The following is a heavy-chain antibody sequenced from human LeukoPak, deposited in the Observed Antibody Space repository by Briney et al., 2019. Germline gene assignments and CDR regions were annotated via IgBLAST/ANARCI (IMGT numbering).Heavy chain of an antibody. Sequence: ASVKVSCKASGGTFSSYAISWVRQAPGLGLEWMGGIIPIFGTANYAQKFQGRVTITTDESTSTAYMELSSLRSEDTAVYYCARMGGGNYYYYMDVWGKGTTVTVSS. CDR3: ARMGGGNYYYYMDV. CDR2: IIPIFGTA. J-gene: IGHJ6*03. V-gene: IGHV1-69*05. D-gene: IGHD2-15*01. CDR1: GGTFSSYA.